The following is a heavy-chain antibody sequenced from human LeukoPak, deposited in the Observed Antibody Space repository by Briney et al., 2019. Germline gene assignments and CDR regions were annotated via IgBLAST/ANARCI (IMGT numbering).Heavy chain of an antibody. CDR1: GFTFSSYS. J-gene: IGHJ6*02. D-gene: IGHD3-3*01. V-gene: IGHV3-21*01. Sequence: GGSLRLSCAASGFTFSSYSMNWVRQAPGKGLEWVSSISSSSSYIYYADSVKGRFTISRDNAKNPLYLQMNSLRAEDTAVYYCARGNRVVIIEWFEYGMDVWGQGTTVTVSS. CDR3: ARGNRVVIIEWFEYGMDV. CDR2: ISSSSSYI.